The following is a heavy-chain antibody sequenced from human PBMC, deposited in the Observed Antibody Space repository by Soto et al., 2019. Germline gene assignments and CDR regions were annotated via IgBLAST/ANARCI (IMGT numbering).Heavy chain of an antibody. CDR1: GFTFSTYD. Sequence: GGSLRLSCAASGFTFSTYDMTWVRQAPGKGLEWVSSISSSGGTTYYADSVKGRFTISRDNSKNTLYLQMNSLRAEDTALYYCAKYLASGINFIRGGDYWGQGTLVTVSS. CDR2: ISSSGGTT. D-gene: IGHD3-10*01. V-gene: IGHV3-23*01. CDR3: AKYLASGINFIRGGDY. J-gene: IGHJ4*02.